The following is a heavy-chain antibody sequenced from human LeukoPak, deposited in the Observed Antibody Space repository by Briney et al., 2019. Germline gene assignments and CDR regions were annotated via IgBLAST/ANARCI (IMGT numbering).Heavy chain of an antibody. J-gene: IGHJ3*02. CDR1: GGTFSSYA. CDR2: IIPIFGTA. Sequence: ASVKVSCKASGGTFSSYAISWVRQAPGQGLEWMGGIIPIFGTANYAQKFQGRVTITADKSTSTPYMELSSLRSEDTAVYYCARGRTRIAVAGTDAFDIWGQGTMVTVSS. CDR3: ARGRTRIAVAGTDAFDI. D-gene: IGHD6-19*01. V-gene: IGHV1-69*06.